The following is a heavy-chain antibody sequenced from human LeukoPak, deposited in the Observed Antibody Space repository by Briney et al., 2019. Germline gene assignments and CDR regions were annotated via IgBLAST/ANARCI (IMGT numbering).Heavy chain of an antibody. CDR3: ARVPIRVRSGYDLEAIDY. D-gene: IGHD5-12*01. Sequence: SETLSLTCTVSGGSISSYYWSWIRQPPGKGLEWIGYIYYSGSTNYNPSLKSRVTISVDTSKNQFSLKLSSVTAADTAVYYCARVPIRVRSGYDLEAIDYWGQGTLVTVSS. J-gene: IGHJ4*02. CDR2: IYYSGST. CDR1: GGSISSYY. V-gene: IGHV4-59*01.